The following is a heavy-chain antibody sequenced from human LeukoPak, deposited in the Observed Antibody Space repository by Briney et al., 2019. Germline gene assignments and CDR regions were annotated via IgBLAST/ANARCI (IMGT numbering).Heavy chain of an antibody. Sequence: SETLSFTCAVYGGSFSGYYWSWIRQPPGKGLEWIGEINHSGSTNYNPSLKSRVTISVDTSKNQFSLKLSSVTAADTAVYYCARRTIHWYFDLWGRGTLVTVSS. CDR2: INHSGST. CDR1: GGSFSGYY. J-gene: IGHJ2*01. D-gene: IGHD1-14*01. V-gene: IGHV4-34*01. CDR3: ARRTIHWYFDL.